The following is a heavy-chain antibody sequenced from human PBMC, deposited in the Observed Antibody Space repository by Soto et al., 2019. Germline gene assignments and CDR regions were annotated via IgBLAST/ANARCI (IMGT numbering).Heavy chain of an antibody. CDR2: IIPIFGTA. CDR3: ARAGPVAGNHAFDI. Sequence: QVQLVQSGAEVKKPGSSVKVSCKASGGSFSSYAISWVRQAPVQGLEWMGGIIPIFGTATYAQKFQGRVTIIADKSTSTAYMELSSLRSEDTAVYYCARAGPVAGNHAFDIWGQGTLVTVS. D-gene: IGHD6-19*01. CDR1: GGSFSSYA. V-gene: IGHV1-69*06. J-gene: IGHJ3*02.